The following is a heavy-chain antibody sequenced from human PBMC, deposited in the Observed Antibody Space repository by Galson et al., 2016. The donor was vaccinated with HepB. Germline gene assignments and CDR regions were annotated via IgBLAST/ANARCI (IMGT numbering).Heavy chain of an antibody. D-gene: IGHD5-18*01. V-gene: IGHV3-23*01. CDR2: ITGSGAGT. Sequence: SLRLSCAASGFTFTSYAMSWVRQALGKGLEWVSGITGSGAGTYYADSVKGRFTISRDNSKNTLYLQMNSLRAEDTAVYYCARAWIHLYDLDYWGQGALVTVSS. CDR3: ARAWIHLYDLDY. CDR1: GFTFTSYA. J-gene: IGHJ4*02.